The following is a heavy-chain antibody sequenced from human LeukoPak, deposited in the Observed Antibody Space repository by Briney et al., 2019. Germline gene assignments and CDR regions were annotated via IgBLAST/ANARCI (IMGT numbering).Heavy chain of an antibody. Sequence: GGSLRLSCAASGFTFSSYAMSWVRQAPGKGLQWVSAISGSGGRTYYADSVKGRFTISRDNSKNTLYLQMNSLRAEDTAVYYCAKDQGSVRPRYYFDYWGQGTLVTVSS. CDR3: AKDQGSVRPRYYFDY. J-gene: IGHJ4*02. CDR1: GFTFSSYA. V-gene: IGHV3-23*01. D-gene: IGHD6-6*01. CDR2: ISGSGGRT.